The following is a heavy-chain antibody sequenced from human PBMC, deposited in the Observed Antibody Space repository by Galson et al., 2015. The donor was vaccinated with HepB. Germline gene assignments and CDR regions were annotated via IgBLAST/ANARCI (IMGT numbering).Heavy chain of an antibody. CDR3: ARGLRLNYYGSGSYHNYFDY. CDR1: GYTFTSYY. D-gene: IGHD3-10*01. J-gene: IGHJ4*02. V-gene: IGHV1-46*01. Sequence: SVKVSCKASGYTFTSYYMHWVRQAPGQGLEWMGIINPSGGSTSYAQKFQGRVTMTRDTSTSTVYMELSSLRSEDTAVYYCARGLRLNYYGSGSYHNYFDYWGQGTLVTVSS. CDR2: INPSGGST.